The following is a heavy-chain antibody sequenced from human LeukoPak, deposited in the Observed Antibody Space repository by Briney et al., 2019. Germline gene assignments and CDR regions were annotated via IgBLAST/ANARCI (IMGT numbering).Heavy chain of an antibody. CDR1: GFTFSSYE. Sequence: GGSLRLSCAASGFTFSSYEMNWVRQAPGKGLEWVSYISSSGSTIYYADSVKGRFTISRDNAKNSLYLQMNSLRAEDTAVYYCARVDTAMVNYGMDVWGQGTTVTVSS. CDR2: ISSSGSTI. J-gene: IGHJ6*02. D-gene: IGHD5-18*01. CDR3: ARVDTAMVNYGMDV. V-gene: IGHV3-48*03.